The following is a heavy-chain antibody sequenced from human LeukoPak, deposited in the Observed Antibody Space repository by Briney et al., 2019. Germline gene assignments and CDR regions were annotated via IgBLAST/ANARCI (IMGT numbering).Heavy chain of an antibody. Sequence: ASVKVSCKASGGSFSTFGVGWVRQAPGQGLEWLGWISPYNGNTNYAHNFQGRVTMTTDISTSVVYMEMRSLTSDDTAVYYCARGKKVTAFDYWGLGTLVTVSS. J-gene: IGHJ4*02. CDR2: ISPYNGNT. D-gene: IGHD5-18*01. CDR3: ARGKKVTAFDY. V-gene: IGHV1-18*01. CDR1: GGSFSTFG.